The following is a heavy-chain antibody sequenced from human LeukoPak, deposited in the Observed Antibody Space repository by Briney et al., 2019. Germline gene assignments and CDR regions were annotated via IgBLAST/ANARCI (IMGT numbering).Heavy chain of an antibody. CDR2: IYYSGNA. J-gene: IGHJ4*02. Sequence: SETLSLTCTVSGVSISSSNSYWGWIRQPPGKGLEWIGSIYYSGNAYYNASLKSQVSISIDTSKNRFSLKLTSVTAADTAVYYCARQTGSGLFILPGGQGTLVTVSS. CDR3: ARQTGSGLFILP. D-gene: IGHD3/OR15-3a*01. CDR1: GVSISSSNSY. V-gene: IGHV4-39*01.